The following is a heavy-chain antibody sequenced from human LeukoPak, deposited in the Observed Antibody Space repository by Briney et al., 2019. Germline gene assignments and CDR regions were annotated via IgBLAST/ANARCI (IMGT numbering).Heavy chain of an antibody. CDR2: IKQDGSEK. CDR1: GFTFSSYW. J-gene: IGHJ4*02. Sequence: PGGSLRLSCAASGFTFSSYWMSWVRQAPGKGLEWVANIKQDGSEKYYVDSVKGRFTISRDNAKNSLYLQMNSPRAEDTAVYYCARDDGYNLARYYFDYWGQGTLVPVSS. D-gene: IGHD5-24*01. V-gene: IGHV3-7*01. CDR3: ARDDGYNLARYYFDY.